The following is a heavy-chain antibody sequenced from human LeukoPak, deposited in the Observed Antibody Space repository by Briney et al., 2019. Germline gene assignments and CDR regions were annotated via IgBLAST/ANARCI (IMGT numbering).Heavy chain of an antibody. D-gene: IGHD3-22*01. V-gene: IGHV3-49*04. CDR2: IRSKAYGGTT. J-gene: IGHJ3*02. Sequence: GRSLRLSCTASGFTFGDYVMSWVRQAPGKGLEWVGFIRSKAYGGTTKSAASVKGRFTISRDDSRSIAYLQMNSLRTEDTAVYYCTRRYNYDSSGYYYVRDAFDIWGQGTMVTVSS. CDR3: TRRYNYDSSGYYYVRDAFDI. CDR1: GFTFGDYV.